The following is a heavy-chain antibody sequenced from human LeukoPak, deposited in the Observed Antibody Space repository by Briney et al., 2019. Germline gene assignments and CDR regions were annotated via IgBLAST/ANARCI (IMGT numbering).Heavy chain of an antibody. CDR1: GYTFTSYY. CDR2: INPSGGST. CDR3: ARGHCSSTSCQLMDV. J-gene: IGHJ6*02. V-gene: IGHV1-46*01. Sequence: ASVEVSCKASGYTFTSYYMHWVRQAPGQGLEWMGIINPSGGSTSYAQKFQGRVTMTRDTSTSTVYMELSSLRSEDTAVYYCARGHCSSTSCQLMDVWGQGTTVTVSS. D-gene: IGHD2-2*01.